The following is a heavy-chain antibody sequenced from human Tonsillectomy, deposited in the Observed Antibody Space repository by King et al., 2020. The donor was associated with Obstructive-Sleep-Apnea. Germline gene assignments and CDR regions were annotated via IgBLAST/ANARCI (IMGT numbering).Heavy chain of an antibody. CDR1: GYTFTSYY. J-gene: IGHJ5*02. CDR2: INPYSGST. V-gene: IGHV1-46*01. Sequence: QLVQSGAEVKKPGASVKVSCKASGYTFTSYYMHWVRQAPGQGLEWMGIINPYSGSTSYTQNFQGRVALTRDTSTSTVYMEPSSLRTEETAVYYCARHIAAAGGGSWFDPWGQGTLVTVSS. D-gene: IGHD6-13*01. CDR3: ARHIAAAGGGSWFDP.